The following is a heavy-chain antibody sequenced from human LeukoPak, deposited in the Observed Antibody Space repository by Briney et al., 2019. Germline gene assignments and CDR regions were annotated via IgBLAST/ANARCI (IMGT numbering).Heavy chain of an antibody. CDR2: IIPILGIA. J-gene: IGHJ6*02. CDR1: GGTFSSYA. CDR3: ARCIAVAGSPFYYYYGMDV. V-gene: IGHV1-69*04. Sequence: SVKVSCKASGGTFSSYAISWVRQAPGQGLEWMGRIIPILGIANYAQKFQGRVTITADKSTSTAYMELSSLRSEDTAVYYCARCIAVAGSPFYYYYGMDVWGQGTTVTVSS. D-gene: IGHD6-19*01.